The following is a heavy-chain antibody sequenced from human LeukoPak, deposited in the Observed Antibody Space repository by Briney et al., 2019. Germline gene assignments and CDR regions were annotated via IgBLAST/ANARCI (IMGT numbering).Heavy chain of an antibody. J-gene: IGHJ5*02. CDR1: GFTFSSYW. Sequence: GGSPRLSCAASGFTFSSYWMSWVRQAPGKGLEWVANIKQDGSEKYYVDSVKGRFTISRDNSKNTLYLQMNSLRAEDTAVYYCAKDWGGGIVVVPAAIGGFDPWGQGTLVTVSS. CDR3: AKDWGGGIVVVPAAIGGFDP. D-gene: IGHD2-2*01. V-gene: IGHV3-7*03. CDR2: IKQDGSEK.